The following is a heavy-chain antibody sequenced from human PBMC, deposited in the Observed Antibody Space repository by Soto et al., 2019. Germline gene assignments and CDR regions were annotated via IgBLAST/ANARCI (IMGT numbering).Heavy chain of an antibody. D-gene: IGHD2-15*01. CDR3: ARDHDCSGGSCYLGPAFDI. CDR2: INPDTGGT. Sequence: GASVKVSCKTSGYSFTAYYIHWVRQAPGQGLEWMGWINPDTGGTDYAQKFQGWVTMTRDTSTSTVYMELSSLRSEDTAVYYCARDHDCSGGSCYLGPAFDIWGQGTMVTVSS. CDR1: GYSFTAYY. V-gene: IGHV1-2*04. J-gene: IGHJ3*02.